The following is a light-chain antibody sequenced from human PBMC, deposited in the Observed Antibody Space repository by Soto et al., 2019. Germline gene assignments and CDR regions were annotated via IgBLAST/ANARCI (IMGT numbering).Light chain of an antibody. CDR3: QQYYHYQT. CDR1: QSVNTW. Sequence: QMTQSPSTVSASVGDSVTITCRASQSVNTWLAWYQLKPGKAPRLLIYKASTLESGVQSRFRVSGSGTEFTLTISSLQPDGITPYYCQQYYHYQTFGQSTEEELE. CDR2: KAS. V-gene: IGKV1-5*03. J-gene: IGKJ1*01.